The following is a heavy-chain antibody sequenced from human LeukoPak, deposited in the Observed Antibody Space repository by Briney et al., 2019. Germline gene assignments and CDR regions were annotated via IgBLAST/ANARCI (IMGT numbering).Heavy chain of an antibody. CDR2: IYDSGRT. V-gene: IGHV4-59*01. CDR3: GRSRGSDAFDI. D-gene: IGHD3-10*01. Sequence: SETLSVTCTVPGGSISSYYWSWVRETPGEGVERMGYIYDSGRTNYNPSLKRRVTISVETSKEKFSLKLSCIDAADTTVDYSGRSRGSDAFDIWGQATMVTVSS. J-gene: IGHJ3*02. CDR1: GGSISSYY.